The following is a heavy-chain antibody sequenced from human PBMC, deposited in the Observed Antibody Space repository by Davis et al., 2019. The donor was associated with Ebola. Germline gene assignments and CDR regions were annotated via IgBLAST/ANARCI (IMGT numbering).Heavy chain of an antibody. Sequence: GESLKISCTTSGFTFSSYGMHWVRQAPGKGLEWVAVISYDGSNKYYADSVKGRFTISRDNSKNTLYLQMNSLRAEDTAVYYCAKDLGMVRGMDVWGQGTTVTVSS. D-gene: IGHD3-10*01. V-gene: IGHV3-30*18. CDR2: ISYDGSNK. CDR1: GFTFSSYG. J-gene: IGHJ6*02. CDR3: AKDLGMVRGMDV.